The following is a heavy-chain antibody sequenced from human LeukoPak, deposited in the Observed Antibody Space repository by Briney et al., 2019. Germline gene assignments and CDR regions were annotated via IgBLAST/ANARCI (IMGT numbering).Heavy chain of an antibody. J-gene: IGHJ2*01. CDR2: ISWSSGSK. D-gene: IGHD7-27*01. V-gene: IGHV3-9*01. CDR3: AKATGDWYFDL. CDR1: GFNFNDYA. Sequence: GGSRRLSCAAYGFNFNDYAMHWIRQAPGKGLEWVSGISWSSGSKGYADSVQGRFTISRDNAKKSLYLQMDSLRPEDTALYYCAKATGDWYFDLWGRGTLVSVSS.